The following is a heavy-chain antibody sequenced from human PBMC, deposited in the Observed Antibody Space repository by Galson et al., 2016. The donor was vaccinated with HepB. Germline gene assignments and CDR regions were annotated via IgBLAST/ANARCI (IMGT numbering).Heavy chain of an antibody. CDR2: IDPSGSYT. CDR1: GYSFTSYW. J-gene: IGHJ4*02. D-gene: IGHD2-15*01. V-gene: IGHV5-10-1*01. CDR3: AQHCSGGSCYHPDY. Sequence: QSGAEVKKPGESPRISCKTSGYSFTSYWISWVRQMPGNGLEWMGRIDPSGSYTKYSPSFRGHVTISVDKSTSTAYLEFTSLKSSDNAMYYCAQHCSGGSCYHPDYWGQGTLVTVSS.